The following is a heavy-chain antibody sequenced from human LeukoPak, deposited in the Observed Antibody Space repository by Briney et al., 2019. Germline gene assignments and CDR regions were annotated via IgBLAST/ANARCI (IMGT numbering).Heavy chain of an antibody. J-gene: IGHJ3*02. CDR3: VYSTSCYTNGLTCAFDI. V-gene: IGHV4-39*01. CDR2: IYYSGST. CDR1: GGSISSSSYY. Sequence: KPSETLSLTCTVSGGSISSSSYYWGWIRQPPGKGLEWIGSIYYSGSTYYNPSLKSRVTISVDTSKNQFSLKLSSVTAADTAVYYCVYSTSCYTNGLTCAFDIWGQGTMVTVSS. D-gene: IGHD2-2*02.